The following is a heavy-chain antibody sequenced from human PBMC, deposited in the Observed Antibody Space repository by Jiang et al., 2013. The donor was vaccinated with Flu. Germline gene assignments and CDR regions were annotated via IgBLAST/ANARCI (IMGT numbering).Heavy chain of an antibody. CDR3: ARDGRGWELPSYFDY. V-gene: IGHV4-38-2*02. J-gene: IGHJ4*02. CDR1: GYSISSGYY. D-gene: IGHD1-26*01. Sequence: TLSLTCTVSGYSISSGYYWGWIRQPPGKGLEWIGSIYHSGSTYYNPSLKSRVTISVDTSKNQFSLKLSSMTAADTAVYYCARDGRGWELPSYFDYWGQGTLVTVSS. CDR2: IYHSGST.